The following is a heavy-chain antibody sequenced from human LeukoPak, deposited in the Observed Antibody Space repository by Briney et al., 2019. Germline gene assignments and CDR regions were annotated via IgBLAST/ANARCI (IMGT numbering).Heavy chain of an antibody. CDR1: GFTVSTNY. J-gene: IGHJ4*02. D-gene: IGHD1-1*01. CDR3: ARGYNWNDRLDY. Sequence: PGVSLRLSCAASGFTVSTNYMYWVRQAPGKGLEWVSVIYSDGSTFYADSVKGRFTISRDNSKNTLYLQMNSLRAEDTAVYYCARGYNWNDRLDYWGQGTLVTVSS. V-gene: IGHV3-53*01. CDR2: IYSDGST.